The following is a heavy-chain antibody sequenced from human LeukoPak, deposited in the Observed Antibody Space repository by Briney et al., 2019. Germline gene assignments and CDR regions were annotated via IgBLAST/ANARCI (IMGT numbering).Heavy chain of an antibody. Sequence: QGESLKFSCKGSGYSFTNYWIGWVRQVPGKGLEWVGIIYPGDSDTRYSPSFQGQATISADKSISTAYLQWSSLKASDTAMYYCARQGYYELLTGIHKDTFDIWGQGTMVTVSS. CDR1: GYSFTNYW. D-gene: IGHD3-9*01. CDR2: IYPGDSDT. J-gene: IGHJ3*02. CDR3: ARQGYYELLTGIHKDTFDI. V-gene: IGHV5-51*01.